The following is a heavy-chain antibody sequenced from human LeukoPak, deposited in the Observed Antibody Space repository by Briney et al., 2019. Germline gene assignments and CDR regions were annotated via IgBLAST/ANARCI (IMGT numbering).Heavy chain of an antibody. CDR3: SGGGSITVAGS. V-gene: IGHV3-74*01. J-gene: IGHJ5*02. Sequence: GGSLRLSCAASGLTFSSYWMHWVRQAPGKGLVWVSRINSDGSSTNYADSVKGRFTISRDNAKNTLYLQMNSLRAEDTAVYYCSGGGSITVAGSWGQGTLVTVSS. D-gene: IGHD6-19*01. CDR2: INSDGSST. CDR1: GLTFSSYW.